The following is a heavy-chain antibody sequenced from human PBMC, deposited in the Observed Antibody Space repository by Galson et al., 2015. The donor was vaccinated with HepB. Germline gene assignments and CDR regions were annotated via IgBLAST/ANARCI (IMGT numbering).Heavy chain of an antibody. CDR1: GYTFTSYA. J-gene: IGHJ6*02. CDR3: ARDPYYGSGSYYSRYYGMDV. CDR2: INAGNGNT. D-gene: IGHD3-10*01. Sequence: SVKVSCKASGYTFTSYAMHWVRQAPGQRLEWMGWINAGNGNTKYSQKFQGRVTITRDTSASTAYMELSSLRSEDTAVYYCARDPYYGSGSYYSRYYGMDVWGQGTTVTVSS. V-gene: IGHV1-3*01.